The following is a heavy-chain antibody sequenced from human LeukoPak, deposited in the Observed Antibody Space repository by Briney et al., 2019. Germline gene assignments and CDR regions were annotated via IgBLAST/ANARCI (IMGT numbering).Heavy chain of an antibody. CDR1: GGSISSYY. V-gene: IGHV4-59*01. CDR2: IYYSGST. D-gene: IGHD3-3*01. Sequence: SEPLSLTCTVSGGSISSYYWRWIRQPPGKGLEWIGYIYYSGSTNYNPSLKSRVTISVDTSKNQISLKLSSVTAADTAVYYCSRDRAHYDFWSGSTSYYYYGMDVWGQGTTVTVSS. J-gene: IGHJ6*02. CDR3: SRDRAHYDFWSGSTSYYYYGMDV.